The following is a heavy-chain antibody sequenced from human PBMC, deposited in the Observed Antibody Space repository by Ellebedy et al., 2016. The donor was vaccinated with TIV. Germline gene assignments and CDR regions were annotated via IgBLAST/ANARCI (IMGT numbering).Heavy chain of an antibody. D-gene: IGHD4-17*01. V-gene: IGHV3-66*01. J-gene: IGHJ5*02. CDR3: ARDPRGGGDYGDNWFDP. CDR1: GFTVSSSF. CDR2: IYTDGGT. Sequence: GESLKISCAASGFTVSSSFMSWVRQAPGKGLEWVSVIYTDGGTNYTDALLGRFDISRDSSKNKLYLQMNSLRADDTGVYYCARDPRGGGDYGDNWFDPWGQGTLVTVSS.